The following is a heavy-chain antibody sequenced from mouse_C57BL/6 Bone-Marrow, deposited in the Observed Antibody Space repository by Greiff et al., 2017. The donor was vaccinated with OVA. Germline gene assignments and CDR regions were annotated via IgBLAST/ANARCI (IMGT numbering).Heavy chain of an antibody. D-gene: IGHD2-12*01. Sequence: QVQLQQPGAELVKPGASVKMSCKASGYTFTSYWITWVKQRPGQGLEWIGDIYPGSGSTNYNEKFKSKATLTVDTSSSTAYMQLSSLTSEDSAVYYCAREGGYSNDEYFDVWGTGTTVTVSS. CDR3: AREGGYSNDEYFDV. J-gene: IGHJ1*03. CDR2: IYPGSGST. V-gene: IGHV1-55*01. CDR1: GYTFTSYW.